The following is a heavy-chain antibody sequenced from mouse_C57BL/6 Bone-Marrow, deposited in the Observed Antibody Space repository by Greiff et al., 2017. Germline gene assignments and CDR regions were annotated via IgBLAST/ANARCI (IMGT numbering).Heavy chain of an antibody. J-gene: IGHJ3*01. CDR1: GYTFTSYW. D-gene: IGHD2-5*01. V-gene: IGHV1-72*01. Sequence: QVQLQQPGAELVKPGASVKLSCKASGYTFTSYWMHWVKQRPGRGLEWIGRIDPNGGGTKYNEKFKSKVTLTVDKPSSTAYMQLSSLTSEDSAVYYCARWGPASNYGGFAYWGQGTLVTVSA. CDR3: ARWGPASNYGGFAY. CDR2: IDPNGGGT.